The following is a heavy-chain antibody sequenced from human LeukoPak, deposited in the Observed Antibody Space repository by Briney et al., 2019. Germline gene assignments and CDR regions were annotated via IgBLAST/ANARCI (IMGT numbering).Heavy chain of an antibody. Sequence: ASVKVSCKASGYTFTSYYMHWVRQAPGQGLEWMGIINPSGGSTSYAQKFQGRVTMTRDMSTSTVYMELSSLRSDDTAVYYCARVGFSSSWYESSYNWFDPWGQGTLVTVSS. CDR2: INPSGGST. CDR3: ARVGFSSSWYESSYNWFDP. CDR1: GYTFTSYY. J-gene: IGHJ5*02. D-gene: IGHD6-13*01. V-gene: IGHV1-46*01.